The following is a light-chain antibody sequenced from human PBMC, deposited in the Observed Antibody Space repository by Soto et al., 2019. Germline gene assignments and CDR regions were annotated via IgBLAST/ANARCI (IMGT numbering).Light chain of an antibody. V-gene: IGKV3-15*01. CDR2: DAS. J-gene: IGKJ4*01. CDR3: QQYNNWPLT. CDR1: QSITDN. Sequence: EIVMTKSPATPSVSPGERATLSCRASQSITDNLTWYQPKPGKAPRLLIYDASTRATGIPARFSGSGSGTEFTLTISSLQSEDFAVYYCQQYNNWPLTFGGGTKVEIK.